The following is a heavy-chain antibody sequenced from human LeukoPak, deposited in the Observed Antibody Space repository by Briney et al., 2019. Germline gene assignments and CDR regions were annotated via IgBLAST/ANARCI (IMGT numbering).Heavy chain of an antibody. V-gene: IGHV3-33*01. D-gene: IGHD2-21*02. J-gene: IGHJ4*02. Sequence: GRSLRLSSAASGFTFSSYGMQCVRQAPDKGLEWVAVIWYDGSNKYYADSVKGRFTISRDNSKNTLYLQMNSLRAEDTAVYYCARDSYPLCRGDWYYGYWGQGTLVTVSS. CDR2: IWYDGSNK. CDR3: ARDSYPLCRGDWYYGY. CDR1: GFTFSSYG.